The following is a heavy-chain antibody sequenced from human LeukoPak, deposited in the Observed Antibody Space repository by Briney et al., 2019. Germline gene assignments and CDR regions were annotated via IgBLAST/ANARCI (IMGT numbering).Heavy chain of an antibody. CDR2: INSDGSST. J-gene: IGHJ4*02. V-gene: IGHV3-74*01. CDR1: GFTFSSYW. Sequence: PGGSLRLSCAASGFTFSSYWMHWVRQAPGKVLVWVSRINSDGSSTSYADSVNGRFTISRDNAKNTLYLQMNSLRAEDTAVYYCARGSSWYHFDYWGQGTLVTVSS. CDR3: ARGSSWYHFDY. D-gene: IGHD6-13*01.